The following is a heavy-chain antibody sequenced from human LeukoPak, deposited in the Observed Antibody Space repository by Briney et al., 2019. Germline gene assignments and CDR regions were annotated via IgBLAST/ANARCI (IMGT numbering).Heavy chain of an antibody. Sequence: GGSLRLSCAASGFTFSSYAMSWVRQAPGKGLEWVSAISGSDGSTYYADSVKGRFTISRDNSKNTLYLQMNSLRAEDTAVYYCAKDHCSGGSCYDYWGQGTLVTVSS. CDR1: GFTFSSYA. CDR3: AKDHCSGGSCYDY. D-gene: IGHD2-15*01. CDR2: ISGSDGST. V-gene: IGHV3-23*01. J-gene: IGHJ4*02.